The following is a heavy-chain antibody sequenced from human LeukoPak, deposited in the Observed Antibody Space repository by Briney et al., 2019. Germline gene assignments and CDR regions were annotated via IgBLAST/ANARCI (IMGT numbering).Heavy chain of an antibody. J-gene: IGHJ4*02. V-gene: IGHV3-23*01. CDR3: AKDLGLSVGTTPFDF. CDR2: ISGSGGST. D-gene: IGHD1-26*01. CDR1: GSTFSSYA. Sequence: GGSLRLSCAASGSTFSSYAMSWVRQAPGKGLEWVSAISGSGGSTYYADSVKGRFTISRDNSKNTLYLQMNSLRAEDTAVYYCAKDLGLSVGTTPFDFWGQGTLVTVSS.